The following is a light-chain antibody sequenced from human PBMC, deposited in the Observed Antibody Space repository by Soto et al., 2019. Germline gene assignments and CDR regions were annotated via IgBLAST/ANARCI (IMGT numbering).Light chain of an antibody. J-gene: IGLJ2*01. Sequence: QAVVTQEPSLTVSPGGTVTLTCGSNTGAVTSGHYPYWFQQKPGQAPMTLIYDTSNRHSWTPARFSGSLLGGKAALTLSGAPPEDEGDYYCLLSYRGALAVFGGGTKLTVL. CDR3: LLSYRGALAV. CDR1: TGAVTSGHY. V-gene: IGLV7-46*01. CDR2: DTS.